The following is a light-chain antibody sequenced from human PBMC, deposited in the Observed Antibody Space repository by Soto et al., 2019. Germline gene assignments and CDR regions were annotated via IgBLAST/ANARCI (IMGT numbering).Light chain of an antibody. CDR2: GNS. CDR3: QSYYSSLSGHVV. CDR1: SSNIGAGYD. V-gene: IGLV1-40*01. J-gene: IGLJ2*01. Sequence: QSVLTQPPSVSGAPGQRVTISCTGSSSNIGAGYDVHWYQQLPGTAPKLLIYGNSNRPSGVPDRFSGSKSGTSASLAITGLQAEDEADYYCQSYYSSLSGHVVFGGGTQLTVL.